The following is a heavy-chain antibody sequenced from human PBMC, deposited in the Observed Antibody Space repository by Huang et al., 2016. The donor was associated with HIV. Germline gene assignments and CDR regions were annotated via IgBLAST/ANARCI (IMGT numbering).Heavy chain of an antibody. D-gene: IGHD1-7*01. J-gene: IGHJ5*02. CDR2: INPNNGGT. CDR1: GYTFTGSY. V-gene: IGHV1-2*02. CDR3: ATWELLGP. Sequence: QVQFVQSGAELKKPGASVTVSCKASGYTFTGSYIHWVRPAPGQGLEWMVWINPNNGGTNYAQDFKGRLTLTRDTSITTAYMELSGLRFGDTAIYYCATWELLGPWGQGSLVTVSS.